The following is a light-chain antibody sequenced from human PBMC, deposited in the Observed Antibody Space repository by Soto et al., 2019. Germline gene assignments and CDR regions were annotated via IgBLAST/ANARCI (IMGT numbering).Light chain of an antibody. J-gene: IGLJ2*01. V-gene: IGLV1-44*01. Sequence: QSVLAQPPSASGTPGQRVTISCSGSNSNIGRNDVTWYQQVPGTAPQCLIYSNDQRPSGGPDRISGSRSGTSASLAISGLQSGDEAEYYCAAWDDTLRARVFGGGTKLTVL. CDR2: SND. CDR1: NSNIGRND. CDR3: AAWDDTLRARV.